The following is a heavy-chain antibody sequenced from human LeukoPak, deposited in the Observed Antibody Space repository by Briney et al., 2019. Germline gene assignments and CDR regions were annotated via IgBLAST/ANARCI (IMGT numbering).Heavy chain of an antibody. CDR3: ARYIAAAQNYYFDY. J-gene: IGHJ4*02. CDR1: GGSITSYY. Sequence: SETLSLTCTVSGGSITSYYWSWIRQPPGKGLEWIGYIYYSGSTNYNPSLKSRVTISVDTSKNQFSLKLNSVTAADTAVYYCARYIAAAQNYYFDYWGQGTLVTVSS. V-gene: IGHV4-59*08. CDR2: IYYSGST. D-gene: IGHD6-13*01.